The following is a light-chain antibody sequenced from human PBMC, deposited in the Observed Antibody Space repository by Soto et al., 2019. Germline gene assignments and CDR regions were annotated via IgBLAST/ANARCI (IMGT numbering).Light chain of an antibody. CDR1: SSNIGAGYD. J-gene: IGLJ2*01. Sequence: QSVLAQPPSVSGAPGQKVTISCTGSSSNIGAGYDLHWYQQLPGTAPKLLLYGNSNRPSGVPDRFSGSKSGTSASLAITGLQAEDEADYYCQSYDSSLSVVVFGGGTKLTVL. V-gene: IGLV1-40*01. CDR3: QSYDSSLSVVV. CDR2: GNS.